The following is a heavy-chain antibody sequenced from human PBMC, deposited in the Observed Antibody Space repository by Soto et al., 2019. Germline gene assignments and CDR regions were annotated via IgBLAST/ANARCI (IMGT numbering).Heavy chain of an antibody. J-gene: IGHJ6*01. V-gene: IGHV1-46*01. CDR1: GYTLTTFF. CDR3: GREAIVGGATTGMEG. D-gene: IGHD1-26*01. CDR2: INPGYPAGRST. Sequence: QVQLVQSGAEVKKPGASVKVSCKASGYTLTTFFMHWVRQAPGQGLEWMGVINPGYPAGRSTTYAQKVQGRVTMTNDTSQRNVYMELSRLGSDETAGDYCGREAIVGGATTGMEGWGQGTTVTVSS.